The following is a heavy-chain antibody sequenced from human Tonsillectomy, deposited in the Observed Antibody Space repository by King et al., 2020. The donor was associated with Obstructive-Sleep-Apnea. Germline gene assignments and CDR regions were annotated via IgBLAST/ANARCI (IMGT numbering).Heavy chain of an antibody. V-gene: IGHV4-39*07. D-gene: IGHD4-17*01. J-gene: IGHJ4*02. CDR3: ARDHDYGDGVDY. CDR1: GGSISSSSYY. Sequence: QLQESGPGLVKPSETLSLICVVSGGSISSSSYYWGWIRQPPGKGLEWIGSIYYSGSTYYNPSLKSRVTISLDTSKNQFSLKLSSVTAADTAVYYCARDHDYGDGVDYWDQGTLVTVSS. CDR2: IYYSGST.